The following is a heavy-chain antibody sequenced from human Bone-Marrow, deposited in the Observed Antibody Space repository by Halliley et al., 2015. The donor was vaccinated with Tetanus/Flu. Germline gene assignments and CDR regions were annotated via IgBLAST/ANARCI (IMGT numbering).Heavy chain of an antibody. Sequence: GYLYSRGATYYSPSLKSRLPISLDTSKNQFSLKLSSVTAADTAVYYCARGGSADETFWYFDLWGRGTLVTVSS. V-gene: IGHV4-30-4*01. D-gene: IGHD3-10*01. CDR3: ARGGSADETFWYFDL. J-gene: IGHJ2*01. CDR2: LYSRGAT.